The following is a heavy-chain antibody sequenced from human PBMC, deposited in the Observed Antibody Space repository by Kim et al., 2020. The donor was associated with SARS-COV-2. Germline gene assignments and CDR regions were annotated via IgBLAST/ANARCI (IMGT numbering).Heavy chain of an antibody. V-gene: IGHV1-46*01. CDR1: GYTFTSYY. D-gene: IGHD6-13*01. CDR3: ARDNRIAAAGQYYYYYYGMDV. CDR2: INPSGGST. Sequence: ASVKVSCKASGYTFTSYYMHWVRQAPGQGLEWMGIINPSGGSTSYAQKFQGRVTMTRDTSTSTVYMELSSLRSEDTAVYYCARDNRIAAAGQYYYYYYGMDVWGQGTTVTVSS. J-gene: IGHJ6*02.